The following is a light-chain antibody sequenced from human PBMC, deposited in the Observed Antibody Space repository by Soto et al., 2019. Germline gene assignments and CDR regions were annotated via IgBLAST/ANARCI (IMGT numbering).Light chain of an antibody. Sequence: DIEMTQSPDSLAESLGERATINCKSSQSVLYSTNNKNYLAWYQQKPGQPPKLLIYWASTRESGVPDRFSDSRSWTDYALARSSLQTEDVAVYYCQQDYTTPPAFGQGTKVDI. CDR2: WAS. J-gene: IGKJ1*01. CDR3: QQDYTTPPA. CDR1: QSVLYSTNNKNY. V-gene: IGKV4-1*01.